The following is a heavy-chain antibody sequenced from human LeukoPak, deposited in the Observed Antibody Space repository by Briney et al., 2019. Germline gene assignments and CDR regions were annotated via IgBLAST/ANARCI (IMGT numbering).Heavy chain of an antibody. CDR3: ARGEFAWIQGSYGMNV. Sequence: GGSLRLSCAASGFTFSDYWMSWVRQAPGKGPEWVANIKQDGSDKYYVDSVKGRFTISRDNAKNALHLQMNSLRAEDTAVYYCARGEFAWIQGSYGMNVWGQGTTVTVSS. CDR1: GFTFSDYW. V-gene: IGHV3-7*01. J-gene: IGHJ6*02. D-gene: IGHD5-18*01. CDR2: IKQDGSDK.